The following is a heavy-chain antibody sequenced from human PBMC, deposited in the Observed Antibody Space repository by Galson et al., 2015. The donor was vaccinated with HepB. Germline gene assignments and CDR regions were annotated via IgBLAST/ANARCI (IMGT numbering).Heavy chain of an antibody. J-gene: IGHJ4*02. Sequence: SLRLSCAASGFTFSSSWMHWVRQAPGKGLVWVSHIKSDGSITNYADSVKGRFTISRDNAKNTLYPQMNSLRAEDTAVYYCASRVAAAGKGYFDYWGQGTLVTVSS. CDR1: GFTFSSSW. D-gene: IGHD6-13*01. CDR2: IKSDGSIT. CDR3: ASRVAAAGKGYFDY. V-gene: IGHV3-74*01.